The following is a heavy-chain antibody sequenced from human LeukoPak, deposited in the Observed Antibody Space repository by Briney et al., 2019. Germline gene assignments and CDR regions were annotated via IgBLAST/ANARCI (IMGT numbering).Heavy chain of an antibody. Sequence: PGGSLRLSCAASGFTFSSYSMNWVRQAPGKGLEWVSSISSSSNYIYYADSVKGRFTISRDNAKNSLYLQMNSLRAEDTAVYYCAELGITMIGGVWGKGTTVTTSS. CDR2: ISSSSNYI. CDR3: AELGITMIGGV. J-gene: IGHJ6*04. V-gene: IGHV3-21*01. D-gene: IGHD3-10*02. CDR1: GFTFSSYS.